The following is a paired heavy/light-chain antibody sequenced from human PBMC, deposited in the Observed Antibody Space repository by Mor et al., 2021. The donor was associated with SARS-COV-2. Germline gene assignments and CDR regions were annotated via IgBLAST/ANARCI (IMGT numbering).Heavy chain of an antibody. V-gene: IGHV4-34*01. CDR2: VKDSANT. CDR3: ARGGSRRGYFGVLVPFDY. J-gene: IGHJ4*02. CDR1: SGSFSGYH. Sequence: QVQLPQWGAGLLKPSETLSLTCAVYSGSFSGYHWGWIRQPPGKGLEWIGEVKDSANTNYNPSLKSRVTISVDTSRNQFSLKLSSVTAADTAVYYCARGGSRRGYFGVLVPFDYWGQGTLVTVSS. D-gene: IGHD3-3*01.
Light chain of an antibody. V-gene: IGKV4-1*01. Sequence: DIVMTQSPDSLAVSLGERATINCKSSQSVLYSPNNKNYLGWYQQKPGQPPKLLIYWASTRESGVPDRFSGSGSGTDFTLTISSLQAEDVAVYYCQQYYTTPSTFGQGTKLEFK. CDR2: WAS. CDR1: QSVLYSPNNKNY. J-gene: IGKJ2*01. CDR3: QQYYTTPST.